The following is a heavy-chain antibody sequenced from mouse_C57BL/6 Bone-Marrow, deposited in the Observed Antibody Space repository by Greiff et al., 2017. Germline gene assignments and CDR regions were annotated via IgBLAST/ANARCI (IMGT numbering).Heavy chain of an antibody. D-gene: IGHD1-1*01. CDR2: ISSGSSTI. CDR3: ANHYYGSSYWYFDV. CDR1: GFTFSDYG. V-gene: IGHV5-17*01. Sequence: EVQLVESGRGLVKPGGSLKLSCAASGFTFSDYGMHWVRQAPEKGLEWVAYISSGSSTIYYADTVKGRFTISRDNAKNTLFLQMTSLRSEDTAMYYCANHYYGSSYWYFDVWGTGTTVTVSS. J-gene: IGHJ1*03.